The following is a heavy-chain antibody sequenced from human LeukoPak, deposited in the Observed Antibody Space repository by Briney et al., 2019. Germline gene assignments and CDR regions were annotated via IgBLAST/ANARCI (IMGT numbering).Heavy chain of an antibody. CDR2: MYHSGDS. V-gene: IGHV4-38-2*01. CDR1: GFTVSRNY. CDR3: ARGPGSGGGLPFDY. D-gene: IGHD2-15*01. Sequence: GSLRLSCAASGFTVSRNYMSWVRQAPGKGLEWIGSMYHSGDSYYNPSLKSRVSISVDTSKNQFSLKVTSMTAADTAVYHCARGPGSGGGLPFDYWGQGTLVTVSS. J-gene: IGHJ4*02.